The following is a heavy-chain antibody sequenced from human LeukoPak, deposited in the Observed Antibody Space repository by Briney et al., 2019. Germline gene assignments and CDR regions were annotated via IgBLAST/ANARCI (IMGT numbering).Heavy chain of an antibody. CDR2: IIPILGIA. D-gene: IGHD3-10*01. CDR3: ARDKGDYYGSGSYYYFDY. Sequence: GASVKVSCKASRGTFSSYAISWVRQAPGQGLEWMGRIIPILGIANYAQKFQGRVTITADKSTSTAYMELSSLRSEDTAVYYCARDKGDYYGSGSYYYFDYWGQGTLVTVSS. J-gene: IGHJ4*02. V-gene: IGHV1-69*04. CDR1: RGTFSSYA.